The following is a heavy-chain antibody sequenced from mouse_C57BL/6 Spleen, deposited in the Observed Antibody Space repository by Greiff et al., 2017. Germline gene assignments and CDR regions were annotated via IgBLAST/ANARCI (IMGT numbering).Heavy chain of an antibody. CDR3: ARRSTMITFDY. CDR1: GYTFTSYW. CDR2: IDPSDSYT. Sequence: VQLQQPGAELVKPGASVKLSCKASGYTFTSYWMQWVKQRPGQGLEWIGEIDPSDSYTNYNQKFKGKATLTVDTSSSPAYMQLSSLTSEDSAVYYCARRSTMITFDYWGQGTTLTVSS. J-gene: IGHJ2*01. V-gene: IGHV1-50*01. D-gene: IGHD2-4*01.